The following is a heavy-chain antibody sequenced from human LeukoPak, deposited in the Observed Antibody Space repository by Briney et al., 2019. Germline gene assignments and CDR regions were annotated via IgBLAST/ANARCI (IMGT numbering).Heavy chain of an antibody. CDR1: GGSFSGYY. Sequence: SETLSLTCAVYGGSFSGYYWSWIRQPPGKGLEWIGSIYYSGSTYYNPSLKSRVTISVDTSKNQFSLKLSSVTAADTAVYYCARALAQPYSGSRRGAFDIWGQGTMVTVSS. J-gene: IGHJ3*02. CDR2: IYYSGST. V-gene: IGHV4-34*01. D-gene: IGHD1-26*01. CDR3: ARALAQPYSGSRRGAFDI.